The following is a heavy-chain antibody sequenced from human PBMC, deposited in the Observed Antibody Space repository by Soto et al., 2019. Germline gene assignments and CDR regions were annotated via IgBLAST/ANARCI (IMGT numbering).Heavy chain of an antibody. Sequence: PSETLSLTCTVSGGSISSYYWSWIRQPPGKGLEWIGYIYYTGSTNYNPSLKSRVTISVDTSKTQFSLKLSSVTAADTAVYYCARDPGDYPDYWGQGTLVPVSS. CDR1: GGSISSYY. J-gene: IGHJ4*02. D-gene: IGHD4-17*01. CDR3: ARDPGDYPDY. CDR2: IYYTGST. V-gene: IGHV4-59*01.